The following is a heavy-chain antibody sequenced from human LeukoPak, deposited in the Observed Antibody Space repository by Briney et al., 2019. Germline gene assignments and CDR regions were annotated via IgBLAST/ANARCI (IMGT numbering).Heavy chain of an antibody. V-gene: IGHV1-3*02. CDR2: SNAGNGNT. CDR1: GYTFTSYA. Sequence: ASEKVSCKASGYTFTSYAMHWVRQAPGQRLEWMGWSNAGNGNTKYSQEFQGRVTMTRDTSTSTVYMELSSLRSEDTAVYYCARGGVSVVVITSIPISFDYWGQGTLVTVSS. CDR3: ARGGVSVVVITSIPISFDY. J-gene: IGHJ4*02. D-gene: IGHD3-22*01.